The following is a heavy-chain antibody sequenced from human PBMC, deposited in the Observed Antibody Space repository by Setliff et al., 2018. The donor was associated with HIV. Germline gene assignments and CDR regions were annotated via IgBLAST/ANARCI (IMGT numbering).Heavy chain of an antibody. V-gene: IGHV3-30-3*01. J-gene: IGHJ4*02. Sequence: GGSLRLSCAASGFTFSSYAMSWVRQAPGKGLEWVAVISYDGSNKYYADSVKGRFTISRDNSKNTLYLRINSLRAEDTAVYYCAKEPGGSGWYYFDYWGQGALVTVSS. CDR2: ISYDGSNK. CDR1: GFTFSSYA. CDR3: AKEPGGSGWYYFDY. D-gene: IGHD6-19*01.